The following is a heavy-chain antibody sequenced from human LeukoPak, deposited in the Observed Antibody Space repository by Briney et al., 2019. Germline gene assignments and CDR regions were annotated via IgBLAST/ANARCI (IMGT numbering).Heavy chain of an antibody. J-gene: IGHJ4*02. D-gene: IGHD5-12*01. CDR3: ARMVATGANFDY. CDR1: GFTFSSYS. Sequence: PGGSLRLSCAASGFTFSSYSMNWVRQAPGKGLEWVSSISSSSSYIYYADSVKGRFTISRDNAKNSLYLQMNSLRAEDTAVYYCARMVATGANFDYWGQGTLVTVSS. CDR2: ISSSSSYI. V-gene: IGHV3-21*01.